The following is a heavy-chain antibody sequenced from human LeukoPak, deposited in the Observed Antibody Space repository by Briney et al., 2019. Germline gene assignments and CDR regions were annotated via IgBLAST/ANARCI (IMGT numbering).Heavy chain of an antibody. CDR1: GFTFNSYA. J-gene: IGHJ4*02. CDR3: ARSRSEPPSILWFGELYYADY. CDR2: IKQDGSEK. Sequence: PGGSLRLSCAASGFTFNSYAMSWVRQAPGKGLEWVANIKQDGSEKYYVDSVKGRFTISRDNAKNSLYLQMNSLRAEDTAVYYCARSRSEPPSILWFGELYYADYWGQGTLVTVSS. V-gene: IGHV3-7*01. D-gene: IGHD3-10*01.